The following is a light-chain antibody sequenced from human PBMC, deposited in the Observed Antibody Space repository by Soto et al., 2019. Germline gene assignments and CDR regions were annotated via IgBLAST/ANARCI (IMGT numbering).Light chain of an antibody. CDR3: MQALQTRWT. CDR2: LGS. Sequence: DIVMTQSPLSLSVTPGEPASISCTSSQSLLHTSGDNYLDWYLQKPGQSPQLLIYLGSTRASGVPDRFSGSGSGTDFTLTISRVEAVDVGVYYCMQALQTRWTFGQGTRVDIK. J-gene: IGKJ1*01. V-gene: IGKV2-28*01. CDR1: QSLLHTSGDNY.